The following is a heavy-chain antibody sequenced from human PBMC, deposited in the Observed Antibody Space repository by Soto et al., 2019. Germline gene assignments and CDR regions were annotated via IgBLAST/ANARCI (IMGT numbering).Heavy chain of an antibody. CDR2: IYYSGRT. V-gene: IGHV4-31*03. CDR3: ARQAEGGGRFDP. CDR1: GGSISSGGYY. D-gene: IGHD3-16*01. Sequence: QVQLQESGPGLVKPSQTLSLTCTVSGGSISSGGYYWSWIRQHPGKGLEWIGYIYYSGRTYYNPSLKRRVTISVDKSQTPFSLKLGVFTGAGTAGYCRARQAEGGGRFDPWGQGTLVTVSS. J-gene: IGHJ5*02.